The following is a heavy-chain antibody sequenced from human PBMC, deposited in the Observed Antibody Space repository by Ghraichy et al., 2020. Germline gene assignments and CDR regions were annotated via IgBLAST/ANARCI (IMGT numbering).Heavy chain of an antibody. CDR3: ARDLRDTSGWPIFDY. Sequence: LSLTCAASGFTVSRTHMAWVRQAPGKGLEWVSGSHRGDKTYYADSVKGRFTISRDDSKNTLYLQMNSLRADDTAVYYCARDLRDTSGWPIFDYWGQGSLVTVSS. CDR2: SHRGDKT. V-gene: IGHV3-53*01. D-gene: IGHD6-19*01. J-gene: IGHJ4*02. CDR1: GFTVSRTH.